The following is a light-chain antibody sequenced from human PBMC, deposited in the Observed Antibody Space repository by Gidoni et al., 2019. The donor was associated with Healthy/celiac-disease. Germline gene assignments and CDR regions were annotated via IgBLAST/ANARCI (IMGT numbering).Light chain of an antibody. CDR3: QQYYSTPPT. V-gene: IGKV4-1*01. Sequence: DIVMTQSPDSLAVSLGERATINFKSSQSVLYSSNNKNYLAWYQQKPGQPPKLLIYWASTRESGVPDRFSGSGSGTDFTLTISSLQAEDVAVYYCQQYYSTPPTFGQXTKVEIK. CDR1: QSVLYSSNNKNY. CDR2: WAS. J-gene: IGKJ1*01.